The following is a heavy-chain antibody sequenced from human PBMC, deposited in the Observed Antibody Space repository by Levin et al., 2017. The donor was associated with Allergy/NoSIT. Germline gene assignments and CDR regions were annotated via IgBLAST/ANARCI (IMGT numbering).Heavy chain of an antibody. J-gene: IGHJ4*02. CDR1: GFTFNNYD. CDR2: IRDNGRRT. Sequence: GGSLRLSCSASGFTFNNYDMSWIRQSPGKGLEWVSAIRDNGRRTFYADTVKGRFTISRDNSKNTVSLQMNSLRVDDTAVYYCVPGIAATGSPTDYWVQGTLVTVSS. V-gene: IGHV3-23*01. D-gene: IGHD6-13*01. CDR3: VPGIAATGSPTDY.